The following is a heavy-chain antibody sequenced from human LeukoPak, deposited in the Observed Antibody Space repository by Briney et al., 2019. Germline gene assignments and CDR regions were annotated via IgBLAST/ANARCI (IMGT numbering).Heavy chain of an antibody. CDR2: ISWDGDST. J-gene: IGHJ4*02. Sequence: SGGSLRLSCAASGFTFDDYTMHWVRQAPGKGLEWVSLISWDGDSTYYADSVKGRFTISRDNSKNSLYLQMNSLTTEDSALYYCAKDIYAKGAAGAFDYWGQGTLVTVSS. V-gene: IGHV3-43*01. D-gene: IGHD1-26*01. CDR1: GFTFDDYT. CDR3: AKDIYAKGAAGAFDY.